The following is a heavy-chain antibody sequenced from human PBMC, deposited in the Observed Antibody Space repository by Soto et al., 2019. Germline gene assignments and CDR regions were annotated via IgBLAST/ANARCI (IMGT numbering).Heavy chain of an antibody. CDR2: INHLETT. J-gene: IGHJ4*02. CDR1: GASITFGGYS. V-gene: IGHV4-30-2*01. Sequence: SVTLSLTCTVSGASITFGGYSWSWIRRTPGKGLEWFGYINHLETTFYNPSFGSRLTLSIDRAKNQFSLRLYSMSAAASAVNFCARGGGSDCFRYWGQGILVTVSS. D-gene: IGHD1-26*01. CDR3: ARGGGSDCFRY.